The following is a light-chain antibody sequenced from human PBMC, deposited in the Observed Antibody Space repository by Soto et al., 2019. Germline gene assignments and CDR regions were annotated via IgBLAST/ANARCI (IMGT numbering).Light chain of an antibody. J-gene: IGKJ4*01. V-gene: IGKV1-9*01. Sequence: DIQLTQSPSFLSASVGDRVTITCRASQGISSYLAWYQQKPGKAPKLLIYAASTLQSGVPSRFSGSGSGTESTLTISSLQPEDFATYYCQELNSYPFLTFGGGTKVESK. CDR1: QGISSY. CDR3: QELNSYPFLT. CDR2: AAS.